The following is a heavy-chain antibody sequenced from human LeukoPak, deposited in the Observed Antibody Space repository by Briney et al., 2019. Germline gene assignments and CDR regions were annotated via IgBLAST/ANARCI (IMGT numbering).Heavy chain of an antibody. CDR2: INYSGTT. D-gene: IGHD3-3*01. CDR3: ARTGSQRITMTPPDY. J-gene: IGHJ4*02. CDR1: GASISRSLYY. V-gene: IGHV4-39*01. Sequence: APLSLTGPSAGASISRSLYYGGWTRQPGGEGLEGISSINYSGTTYYNPSLTRRLTISVHTSKNQVSLKVRSVTAADTAVYYCARTGSQRITMTPPDYWGQGTLVTVSS.